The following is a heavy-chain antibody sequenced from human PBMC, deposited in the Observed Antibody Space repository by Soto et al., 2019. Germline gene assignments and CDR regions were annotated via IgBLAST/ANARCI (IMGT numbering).Heavy chain of an antibody. J-gene: IGHJ4*02. CDR2: ISASGGNT. D-gene: IGHD1-26*01. Sequence: PGGSLRLSCAASGFTFSSYAMTWVRQAPGKGLEWVSAISASGGNTYYADSVKGRFTISRDNSKNTLYLRMNSLRAEDTAVYYCAKGAGAGAFRYFDYWGQGTLVTVS. V-gene: IGHV3-23*01. CDR3: AKGAGAGAFRYFDY. CDR1: GFTFSSYA.